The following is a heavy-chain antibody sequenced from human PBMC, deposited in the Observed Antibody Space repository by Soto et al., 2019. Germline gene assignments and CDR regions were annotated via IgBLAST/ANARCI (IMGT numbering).Heavy chain of an antibody. J-gene: IGHJ4*02. CDR2: IYYSGST. Sequence: QVQLQESGPGLVKPSQTLSLTCTVSGGSISSGGYYWSWIRQHPGKGLEWIGYIYYSGSTYYNPSLKRRVTISVDTSKNQFSLKLSSVTAADTAVYYCARSPIVVVTAYFDYWGQGTLVTVSS. CDR3: ARSPIVVVTAYFDY. D-gene: IGHD2-21*02. CDR1: GGSISSGGYY. V-gene: IGHV4-31*03.